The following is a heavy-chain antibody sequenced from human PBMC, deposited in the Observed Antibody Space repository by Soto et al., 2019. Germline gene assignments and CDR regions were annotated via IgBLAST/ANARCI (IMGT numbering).Heavy chain of an antibody. CDR3: AIGWKVYYDFWSGYRNYYYMDV. CDR1: GGSFSGCY. CDR2: INHSGST. Sequence: SETLSLTCAVYGGSFSGCYWSWIRQPPGKGLEWIGEINHSGSTNYNPSLKSRVTISVDTSKNQFSLKLSSVTAADTAVYYCAIGWKVYYDFWSGYRNYYYMDVWGKGTTVTVSS. D-gene: IGHD3-3*01. V-gene: IGHV4-34*01. J-gene: IGHJ6*03.